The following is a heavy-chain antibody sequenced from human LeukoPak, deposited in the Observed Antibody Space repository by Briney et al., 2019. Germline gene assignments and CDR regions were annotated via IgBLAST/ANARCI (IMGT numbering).Heavy chain of an antibody. CDR3: ARGPEGIAAAGRDY. CDR2: INHSGST. J-gene: IGHJ4*02. D-gene: IGHD6-13*01. CDR1: GGSFSGYY. V-gene: IGHV4-34*01. Sequence: EASETLSLTCAVYGGSFSGYYWSWIRQPPGKGLEWIGEINHSGSTNYNPSLKSRVTISVDTSKNQFSLKLSSVTAADTAVYYCARGPEGIAAAGRDYWGQGTLVTVSS.